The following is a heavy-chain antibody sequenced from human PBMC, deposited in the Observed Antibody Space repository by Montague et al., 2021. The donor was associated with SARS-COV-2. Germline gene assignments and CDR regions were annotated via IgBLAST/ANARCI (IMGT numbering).Heavy chain of an antibody. J-gene: IGHJ3*02. CDR1: GGSISRHNYY. Sequence: SETLSLTCTVSGGSISRHNYYWDWIRQPPGKGLEWIGSIYDSGSTYYNPSLKSRVTISVDTSKNHFSLKLNSVTAADTASYYCARRGRKLLPVATTIGGFDIWGQGTMVTVSS. V-gene: IGHV4-39*02. CDR2: IYDSGST. CDR3: ARRGRKLLPVATTIGGFDI. D-gene: IGHD1-26*01.